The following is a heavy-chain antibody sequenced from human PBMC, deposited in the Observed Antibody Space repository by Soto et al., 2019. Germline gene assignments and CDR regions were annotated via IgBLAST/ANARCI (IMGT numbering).Heavy chain of an antibody. Sequence: PSETLSLTCTVSGGSISSGSYNWGWIRQPPGKGLEWIGSIYYSGSTYYNPSLKSRVTISVDTSKNQISLRLSSVTAADTALYYCARHPGYYDVLTGYSTYYFDSWGQGALVTVSS. CDR1: GGSISSGSYN. CDR3: ARHPGYYDVLTGYSTYYFDS. CDR2: IYYSGST. J-gene: IGHJ4*02. D-gene: IGHD3-9*01. V-gene: IGHV4-39*01.